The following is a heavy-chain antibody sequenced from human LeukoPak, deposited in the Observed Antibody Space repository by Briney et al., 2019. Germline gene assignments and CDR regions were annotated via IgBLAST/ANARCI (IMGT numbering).Heavy chain of an antibody. J-gene: IGHJ6*01. D-gene: IGHD2-21*01. V-gene: IGHV4-59*12. Sequence: PSETLSLTCTVSGNSINIYSWNWLRQSPEKGLEWIAYMYYSGTTNYNPSLENRAAISLDLSRHQFSLRLSSVTAADTAVYFCATTDKNRYYINVWGPGTTVIVSS. CDR3: ATTDKNRYYINV. CDR2: MYYSGTT. CDR1: GNSINIYS.